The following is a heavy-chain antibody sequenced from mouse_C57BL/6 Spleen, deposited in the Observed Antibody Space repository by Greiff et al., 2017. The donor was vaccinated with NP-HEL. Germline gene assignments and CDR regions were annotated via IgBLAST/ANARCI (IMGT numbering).Heavy chain of an antibody. CDR2: IDPSDSET. Sequence: QVQLQQPGAELVRPGSSVKLSCKASGYTFTSYWMHWVKQRPIQGLEWIGNIDPSDSETHYNQKFKDKATLTVDKSSSTAYMELSSLTSEDSAVYYCARRGESGHGYFDYWGQGTTLTVSS. J-gene: IGHJ2*01. CDR3: ARRGESGHGYFDY. CDR1: GYTFTSYW. D-gene: IGHD6-1*01. V-gene: IGHV1-52*01.